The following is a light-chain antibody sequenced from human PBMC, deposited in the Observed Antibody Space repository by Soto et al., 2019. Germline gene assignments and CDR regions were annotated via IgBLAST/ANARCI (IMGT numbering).Light chain of an antibody. CDR3: QQRGNWPPSLT. Sequence: EIVLTQSPATLPLSPGERATLSCRASQSVSSYLAWYQQKPGQAPRLLIYDASNRATGIPARFSGSGSRTDSTLTISSLEPKNFAVYYGQQRGNWPPSLTFGRGTKVEIK. CDR1: QSVSSY. CDR2: DAS. V-gene: IGKV3-11*01. J-gene: IGKJ4*01.